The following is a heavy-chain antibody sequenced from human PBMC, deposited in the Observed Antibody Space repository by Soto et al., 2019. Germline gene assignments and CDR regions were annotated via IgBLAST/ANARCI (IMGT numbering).Heavy chain of an antibody. Sequence: GGSLRLSCAASGFTFSSYAMSWVRQAPGKGLEWVSAISGSGGSTYYADSVKGRFTISRDNSKNTLYLQMNSLRAEDTAVYYCAKALLGKYSGYPFDAFDIWGQGTMVTVSS. V-gene: IGHV3-23*01. CDR3: AKALLGKYSGYPFDAFDI. CDR2: ISGSGGST. CDR1: GFTFSSYA. J-gene: IGHJ3*02. D-gene: IGHD5-12*01.